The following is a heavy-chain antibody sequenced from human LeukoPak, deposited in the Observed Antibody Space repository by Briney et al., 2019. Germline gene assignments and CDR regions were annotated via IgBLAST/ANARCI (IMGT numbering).Heavy chain of an antibody. V-gene: IGHV4-59*01. CDR3: ARLTAGFGELVFDY. Sequence: PSETLSLTCAVYGGSFSGYYWSWIRQPPGKGLEWIGYIYYSGSTNYNPSLKSRVTISVDTSQNQFSLKLSSVTAADTAVYYCARLTAGFGELVFDYWGQGTLVTVSS. CDR1: GGSFSGYY. CDR2: IYYSGST. D-gene: IGHD3-10*01. J-gene: IGHJ4*02.